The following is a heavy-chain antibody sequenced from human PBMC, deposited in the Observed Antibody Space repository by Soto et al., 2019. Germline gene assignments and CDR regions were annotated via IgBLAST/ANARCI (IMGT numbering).Heavy chain of an antibody. CDR3: ARLALDGMDV. D-gene: IGHD2-21*01. CDR1: GYSFTSYW. Sequence: ESLTISCKGSGYSFTSYWLSWVRRIPGKGLGWMGRIDPSDSYTNYSPSFQGHVTISADKSISTAYLQWSSLKASDTAMYYCARLALDGMDVWGQGTTVSVSS. V-gene: IGHV5-10-1*01. J-gene: IGHJ6*02. CDR2: IDPSDSYT.